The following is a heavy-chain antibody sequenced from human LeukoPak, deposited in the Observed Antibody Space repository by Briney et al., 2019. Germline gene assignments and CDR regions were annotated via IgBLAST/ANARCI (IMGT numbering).Heavy chain of an antibody. V-gene: IGHV4-59*08. CDR3: SRHLPGYSYYFDF. D-gene: IGHD6-13*01. J-gene: IGHJ4*02. CDR1: GGSISGYY. Sequence: SETLSLTCTVSGGSISGYYWSWIRQPPGKGLEWIAYIYYSGTTNYNPSLKSRVSISLDTSKNQFSLKLSSVTAADTAVYYCSRHLPGYSYYFDFWGQGTLVTVSS. CDR2: IYYSGTT.